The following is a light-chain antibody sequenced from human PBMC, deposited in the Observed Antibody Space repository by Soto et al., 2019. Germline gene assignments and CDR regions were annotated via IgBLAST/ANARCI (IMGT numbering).Light chain of an antibody. CDR1: QSISSW. CDR3: QQYNSYSAT. V-gene: IGKV1-5*01. Sequence: DIQMTQSPSTLSASVRDRVTITCRASQSISSWLAWYQQKPGKAPKLLIYDASSLESGVPSRFSGSVSGTGFTLTISSLHPDDFATYYCQQYNSYSATFGQGTKVDIK. CDR2: DAS. J-gene: IGKJ1*01.